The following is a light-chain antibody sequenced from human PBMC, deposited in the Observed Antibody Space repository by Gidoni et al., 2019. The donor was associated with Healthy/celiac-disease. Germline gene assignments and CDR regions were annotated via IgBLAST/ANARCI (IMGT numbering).Light chain of an antibody. J-gene: IGKJ1*01. Sequence: EIVLTQSPATLSSSPGESATLSCRASQSVSSYLAWYQQKPGQAPRLLIYDAPNRATGIPARFSGGGSGTDFTLTISSLEPEDFAVYYCQQRSNWPTFGQGTKVEIK. CDR3: QQRSNWPT. CDR2: DAP. CDR1: QSVSSY. V-gene: IGKV3-11*01.